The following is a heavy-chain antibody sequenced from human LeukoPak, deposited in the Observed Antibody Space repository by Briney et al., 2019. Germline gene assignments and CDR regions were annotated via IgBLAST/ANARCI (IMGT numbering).Heavy chain of an antibody. CDR2: IKQDGSEK. D-gene: IGHD1-26*01. V-gene: IGHV3-7*05. Sequence: GGSLRLSCVASGFTFRSYWMNWVRQAPGKGLEWEANIKQDGSEKYYVDSVKGRFTISRDNAKSSLYLQMNSLRAEDTAVYYCARGGTYYYHYFDYWGQGTLVTVSS. J-gene: IGHJ4*02. CDR1: GFTFRSYW. CDR3: ARGGTYYYHYFDY.